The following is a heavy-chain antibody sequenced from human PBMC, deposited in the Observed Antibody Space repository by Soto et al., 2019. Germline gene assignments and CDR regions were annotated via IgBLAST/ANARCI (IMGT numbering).Heavy chain of an antibody. Sequence: QVQLVQSGAEVKKPGASVKVSCKASGYTFTSYDINWVRQATGQGLEWMGWMNPNSGNTGYAQKFQGRVTMTRNTSISTAYMELSSLRSEDTAVYYCARATYYYESSGYSSYYYGMDVWGQGTTVTVSS. CDR3: ARATYYYESSGYSSYYYGMDV. D-gene: IGHD3-22*01. J-gene: IGHJ6*02. CDR1: GYTFTSYD. V-gene: IGHV1-8*01. CDR2: MNPNSGNT.